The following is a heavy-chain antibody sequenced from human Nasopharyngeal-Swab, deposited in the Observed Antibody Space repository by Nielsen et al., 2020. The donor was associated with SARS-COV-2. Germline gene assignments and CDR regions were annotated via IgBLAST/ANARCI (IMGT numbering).Heavy chain of an antibody. CDR3: AKASISSGWD. D-gene: IGHD6-19*01. CDR2: ISWDGGST. J-gene: IGHJ4*02. Sequence: GESLKISYAASGFTFDDYTMHWVRQAPGKGLEWVSLISWDGGSTYYADSVKGRFTISRDNSKNSLYLQMNSLRTEDTALYYCAKASISSGWDWGQGTLVTVSS. CDR1: GFTFDDYT. V-gene: IGHV3-43*01.